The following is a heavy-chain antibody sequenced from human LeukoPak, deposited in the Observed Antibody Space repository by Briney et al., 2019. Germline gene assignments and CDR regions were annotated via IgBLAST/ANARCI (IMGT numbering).Heavy chain of an antibody. D-gene: IGHD4-17*01. CDR1: GGSFSGYY. Sequence: SETLSLTCAVYGGSFSGYYWSWNRQPPGKGLEWIGEINHSGSTNYNPSLKSRVTISVDTSKNQFSLKLSSVTAADTAVYYCAREMTTVTTADYWGQGTLVTVSS. V-gene: IGHV4-34*01. CDR2: INHSGST. CDR3: AREMTTVTTADY. J-gene: IGHJ4*02.